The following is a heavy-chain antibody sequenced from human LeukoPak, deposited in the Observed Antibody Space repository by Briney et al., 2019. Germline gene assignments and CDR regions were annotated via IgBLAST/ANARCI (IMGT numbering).Heavy chain of an antibody. D-gene: IGHD3-3*01. CDR1: GFTFSSYG. V-gene: IGHV3-33*01. CDR3: ARSRGITIFGAVSSFDY. J-gene: IGHJ4*02. Sequence: GRSLRLSCAASGFTFSSYGMHWVRQAPGKGLEWVAVIWYDGSNKYYADSVKGRFTISRDNPKNTLYLQMNSLRAEDTAVYYCARSRGITIFGAVSSFDYWGQGTLVTVSS. CDR2: IWYDGSNK.